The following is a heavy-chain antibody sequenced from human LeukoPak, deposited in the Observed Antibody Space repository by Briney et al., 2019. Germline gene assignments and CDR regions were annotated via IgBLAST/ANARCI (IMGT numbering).Heavy chain of an antibody. V-gene: IGHV3-9*01. D-gene: IGHD1-26*01. Sequence: PGGSLRLSCAASGFTFDDYAMHWVRQAPGKGLEWVSGISWNSGSIGYADSVKGRFTISRDNAKNSLYLQMNSLRAEDTALYYCAKDMGWVLLLDDAFDIWGQGTMVTVSS. CDR1: GFTFDDYA. J-gene: IGHJ3*02. CDR2: ISWNSGSI. CDR3: AKDMGWVLLLDDAFDI.